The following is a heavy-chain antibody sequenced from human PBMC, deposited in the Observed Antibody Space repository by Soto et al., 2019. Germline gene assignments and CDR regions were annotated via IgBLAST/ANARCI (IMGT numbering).Heavy chain of an antibody. D-gene: IGHD4-17*01. CDR3: ASVNDDGGNYFAD. Sequence: EVQLVETGGGLIQPGGSLRLSCAASGFTVSRSYMSWVRQAPGKGLEWVSVIYSGGTTYYADPVKGRFTISRDKSRNTLFLQMNSLRAEDTALYYCASVNDDGGNYFADWGQGTRVTVSS. J-gene: IGHJ4*02. CDR2: IYSGGTT. CDR1: GFTVSRSY. V-gene: IGHV3-53*02.